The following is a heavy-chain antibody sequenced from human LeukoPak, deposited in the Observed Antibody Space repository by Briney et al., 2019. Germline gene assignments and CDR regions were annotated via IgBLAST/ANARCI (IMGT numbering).Heavy chain of an antibody. J-gene: IGHJ4*02. Sequence: GGSLRLSCAASGFTFSSYWMHWVRQAPGKGLVWVSRINSDGSSTTYADSVKGRFTISRDNAKNTLYLQMNSLRAEDTAVYYCARPQGISVVGIDYWGQGTLVTVSS. CDR2: INSDGSST. CDR1: GFTFSSYW. CDR3: ARPQGISVVGIDY. V-gene: IGHV3-74*01. D-gene: IGHD2-15*01.